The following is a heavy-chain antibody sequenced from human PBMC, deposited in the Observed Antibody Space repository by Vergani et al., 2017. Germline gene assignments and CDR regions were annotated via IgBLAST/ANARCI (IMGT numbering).Heavy chain of an antibody. V-gene: IGHV1-69*13. CDR3: ASTAFWSGYLQHDAFDI. D-gene: IGHD3-3*01. Sequence: QVQLVQSGAEVKKPGASVKVSCKASGYTFSNYGISWVRQAPGQGLEWMGGIIPIFGTANYAQKFQGRVTITADESTSTAYMELSSLRSEDTAVYYCASTAFWSGYLQHDAFDIWGQGTMVTVSS. CDR2: IIPIFGTA. CDR1: GYTFSNYG. J-gene: IGHJ3*02.